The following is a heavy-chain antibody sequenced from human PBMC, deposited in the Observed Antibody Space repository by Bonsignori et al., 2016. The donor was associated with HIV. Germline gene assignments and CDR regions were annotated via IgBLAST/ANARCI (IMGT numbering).Heavy chain of an antibody. CDR3: AREVVSVPGTFNY. J-gene: IGHJ4*02. Sequence: SETLSLTCTVSGGSISGYYWSWVRQPAGKGLEWIGRIYSSGSANYNPSLESRVTMSVDTSKNQFSLQLELSSTAADTAVYFCAREVVSVPGTFNYWGQGALVTVSS. D-gene: IGHD6-19*01. CDR2: IYSSGSA. CDR1: GGSISGYY. V-gene: IGHV4-4*07.